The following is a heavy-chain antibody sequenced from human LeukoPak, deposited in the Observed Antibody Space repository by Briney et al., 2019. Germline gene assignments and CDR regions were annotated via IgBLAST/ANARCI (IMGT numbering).Heavy chain of an antibody. J-gene: IGHJ5*02. Sequence: PSETLSLTCTVSGGSISSYYWSWIRQPPGKGLEWIGYIYYSGSTTYNPSLKSRVTISVDTSKNQFSLKLSSVTAADTAVYYCARVPCSSTSCYVGWFDPWGQGTLVTVSS. CDR2: IYYSGST. V-gene: IGHV4-59*01. CDR3: ARVPCSSTSCYVGWFDP. D-gene: IGHD2-2*01. CDR1: GGSISSYY.